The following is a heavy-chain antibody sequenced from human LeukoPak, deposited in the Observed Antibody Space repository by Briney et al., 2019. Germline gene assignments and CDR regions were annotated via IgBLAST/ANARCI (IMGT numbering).Heavy chain of an antibody. CDR1: GFTFDDYA. Sequence: QPGGSLRLSCAASGFTFDDYAMHWVRQAPGKGLEWVSGISWNSGSIGYADSVKGRFTISRDNAKNSLYLQMNSLRAEDTALYYCAKDMWGDGYNAFDYWGQGTLVTVSS. J-gene: IGHJ4*02. D-gene: IGHD5-24*01. CDR3: AKDMWGDGYNAFDY. CDR2: ISWNSGSI. V-gene: IGHV3-9*01.